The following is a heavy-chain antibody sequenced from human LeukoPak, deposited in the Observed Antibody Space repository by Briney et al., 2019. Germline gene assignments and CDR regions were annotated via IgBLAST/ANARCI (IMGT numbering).Heavy chain of an antibody. D-gene: IGHD4-17*01. CDR1: GFTFSDYY. Sequence: GGSLRLSCAASGFTFSDYYMSWIRQAPGKGLEWVSYISSSSSYTNYADSVKGRFTISRDNAKNSLYLQMNSLRAEDTAVYYCARTRGDYGDYNWFDPWGQGTLVTVSS. J-gene: IGHJ5*02. V-gene: IGHV3-11*06. CDR3: ARTRGDYGDYNWFDP. CDR2: ISSSSSYT.